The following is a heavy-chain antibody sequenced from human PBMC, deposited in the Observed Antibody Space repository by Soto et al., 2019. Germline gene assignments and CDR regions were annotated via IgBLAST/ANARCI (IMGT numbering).Heavy chain of an antibody. D-gene: IGHD5-18*01. Sequence: GASVKVSCKASGGTFSSYAISWVRQAPGQGLEWMGGIIPIFGTANYAQKFQGRVTITADESTSTAYMELSSLRSEDTAVYYCARVGDTAMAPNGYWGQGTLVTSPQ. V-gene: IGHV1-69*13. J-gene: IGHJ4*02. CDR3: ARVGDTAMAPNGY. CDR2: IIPIFGTA. CDR1: GGTFSSYA.